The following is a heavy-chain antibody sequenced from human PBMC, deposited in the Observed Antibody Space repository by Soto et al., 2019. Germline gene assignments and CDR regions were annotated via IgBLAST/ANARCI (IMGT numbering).Heavy chain of an antibody. CDR2: IYPGESDT. J-gene: IGHJ3*02. Sequence: GESLKISCKGSGYGFTSYWIGWVRQMPGKGLEGMGIIYPGESDTQYSPSFQGQVTISADKSISTAYLQWSSLKASDTAMYYCARCVEIVVVAATVGFDIWGQGTMVTVSS. D-gene: IGHD2-15*01. CDR3: ARCVEIVVVAATVGFDI. CDR1: GYGFTSYW. V-gene: IGHV5-51*01.